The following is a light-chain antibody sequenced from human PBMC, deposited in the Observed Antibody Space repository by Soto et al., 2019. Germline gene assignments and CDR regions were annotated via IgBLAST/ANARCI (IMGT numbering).Light chain of an antibody. V-gene: IGLV2-8*01. CDR3: SSFVGAPVI. Sequence: QSVLTQPPSASGSPGLSVTIPCAGTSTDVGEYNYVSWYQQHPGKVPKLIIFEVNKRPSGVPDRFSGSKSGDTASLTVSGLQAEDEADYYCSSFVGAPVIFGGGTKLTVL. CDR2: EVN. J-gene: IGLJ2*01. CDR1: STDVGEYNY.